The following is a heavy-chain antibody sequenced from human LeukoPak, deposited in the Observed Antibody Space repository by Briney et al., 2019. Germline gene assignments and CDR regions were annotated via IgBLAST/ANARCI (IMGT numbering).Heavy chain of an antibody. Sequence: ASVKVSCKAPGYTFTGYYMHWVRQAPGQGLEWMGWINPNSGGTNYAQKFQGRVTMTRDTSISTAYMELSRLRSDDTAVYYCARFLCSSTSCYADYWGQGTLVTVSS. CDR3: ARFLCSSTSCYADY. V-gene: IGHV1-2*02. CDR2: INPNSGGT. CDR1: GYTFTGYY. J-gene: IGHJ4*02. D-gene: IGHD2-2*01.